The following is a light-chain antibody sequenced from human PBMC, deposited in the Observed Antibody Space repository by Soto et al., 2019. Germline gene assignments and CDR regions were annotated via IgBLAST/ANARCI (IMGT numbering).Light chain of an antibody. Sequence: DIQMTQSPSSLSASVVDRFTITFLASQSITTYLNWYRQKPGKAPKLLIYAASSLQSGVPSRFSGSGSETEFTLSISSLQPEDFATYFCQQIYSAPLTFGGGTKVDIK. CDR1: QSITTY. V-gene: IGKV1-39*01. CDR3: QQIYSAPLT. CDR2: AAS. J-gene: IGKJ4*01.